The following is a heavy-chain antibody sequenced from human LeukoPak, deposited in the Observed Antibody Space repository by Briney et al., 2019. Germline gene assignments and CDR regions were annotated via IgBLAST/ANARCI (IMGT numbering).Heavy chain of an antibody. CDR3: ARTETQNRYCSSTSCYLFDY. Sequence: GESLKISCKGSGYSFTSYWIGWVRQMPGKGLEWTGIIYPGDSDTRYSPSFQGQVTISADKSISTAYLQWSSLKASDTAMYYCARTETQNRYCSSTSCYLFDYWGQGTLVTVSS. CDR1: GYSFTSYW. CDR2: IYPGDSDT. J-gene: IGHJ4*02. V-gene: IGHV5-51*01. D-gene: IGHD2-2*01.